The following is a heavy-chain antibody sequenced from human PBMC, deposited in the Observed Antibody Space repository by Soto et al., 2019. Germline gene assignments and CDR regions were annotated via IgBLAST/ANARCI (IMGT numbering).Heavy chain of an antibody. D-gene: IGHD2-2*02. Sequence: QVQLVESGGGVVQPGRSLRLSCAASGFTFSSYAMHWVRQAPGKGLEWVAVISYDGSNKYYADSVKGRFTISRDNSKNTLYLQMNSLRAEDTAVYYCARDLALVPAAIFVYWGQGTLVTVSS. CDR3: ARDLALVPAAIFVY. CDR1: GFTFSSYA. CDR2: ISYDGSNK. J-gene: IGHJ4*02. V-gene: IGHV3-30-3*01.